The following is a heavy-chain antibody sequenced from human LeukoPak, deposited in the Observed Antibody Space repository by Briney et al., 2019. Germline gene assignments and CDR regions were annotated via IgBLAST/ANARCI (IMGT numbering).Heavy chain of an antibody. CDR3: ARDSSRGTFDY. V-gene: IGHV4-38-2*02. CDR2: IYHSGTT. CDR1: GYSISSGYH. Sequence: SETLSLTCAVSGYSISSGYHWGWIRQPPGSGLDWIGTIYHSGTTYYNPSLKSRLTISVDTSKNQFSLKLSSVTAADTAVYYCARDSSRGTFDYWGQGTLVTVSS. D-gene: IGHD3-16*01. J-gene: IGHJ4*02.